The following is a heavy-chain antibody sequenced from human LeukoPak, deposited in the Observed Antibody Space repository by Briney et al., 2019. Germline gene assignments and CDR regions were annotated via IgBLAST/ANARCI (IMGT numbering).Heavy chain of an antibody. CDR1: GFTFSSYA. Sequence: GGSLRLSCAASGFTFSSYAMHWVRQAPGKGLEWVAVISYDGSNKYYADSVKGRFTISRDNAKNSLYLQMNSLRAEDTAVYYCAELGIAMIGGVWGKGTTVTISS. J-gene: IGHJ6*04. D-gene: IGHD3-10*02. V-gene: IGHV3-30*04. CDR3: AELGIAMIGGV. CDR2: ISYDGSNK.